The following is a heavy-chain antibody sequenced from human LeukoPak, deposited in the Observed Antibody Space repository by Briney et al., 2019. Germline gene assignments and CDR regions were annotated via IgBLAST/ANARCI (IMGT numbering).Heavy chain of an antibody. D-gene: IGHD6-13*01. J-gene: IGHJ5*02. V-gene: IGHV3-23*01. CDR1: GLAFTTYA. Sequence: GGSLRLSCAASGLAFTTYAMSWVRQAPGKGLEWVSTISGSGYSTYYADSVKGRFTISRDNSKNTLYLQTNSLRAEDTAMYYCAKDLVLGIAAPFSWGQGTLVTVSS. CDR3: AKDLVLGIAAPFS. CDR2: ISGSGYST.